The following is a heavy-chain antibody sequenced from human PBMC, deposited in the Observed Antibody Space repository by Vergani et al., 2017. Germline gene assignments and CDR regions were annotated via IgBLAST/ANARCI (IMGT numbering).Heavy chain of an antibody. V-gene: IGHV1-58*01. J-gene: IGHJ4*02. Sequence: QMQLVQSGPEVKKPGTSVKGSCKASGFTFTSSAVQWVRQARGQRLEWIGWIVVGSGNTNYAQKFQERVTITRDMSTSTAYMELSSLRSDDTAVYYCARGAHVLLWFGESFDYWGQGTLVTVSS. D-gene: IGHD3-10*01. CDR1: GFTFTSSA. CDR3: ARGAHVLLWFGESFDY. CDR2: IVVGSGNT.